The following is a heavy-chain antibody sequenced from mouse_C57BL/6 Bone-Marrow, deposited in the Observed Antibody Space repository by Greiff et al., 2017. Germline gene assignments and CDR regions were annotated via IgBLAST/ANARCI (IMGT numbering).Heavy chain of an antibody. V-gene: IGHV5-15*01. J-gene: IGHJ2*01. D-gene: IGHD1-1*01. CDR3: ARYYYGSSGVYFDY. CDR1: GFTFSDYG. Sequence: EVKLVESGGGLVQPGGSLKLSCAASGFTFSDYGMAWVRQAPRKGPEWVAFISNLAYSIYYADTVTGRFTISRENAKNTLYLEMSSLRSEDTAMYYCARYYYGSSGVYFDYWGQGTTLTVSS. CDR2: ISNLAYSI.